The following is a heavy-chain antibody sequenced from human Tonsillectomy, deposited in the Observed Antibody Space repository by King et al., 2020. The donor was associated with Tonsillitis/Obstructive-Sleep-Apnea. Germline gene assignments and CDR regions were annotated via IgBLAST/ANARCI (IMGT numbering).Heavy chain of an antibody. Sequence: QLVQSGSEVKKPGASAKISCKAPGYIFTSNYVHWVRQAPGQGLEWRAITHTSEGSASYAHKFQGRVTVTRDTSTSTVYMEMSSLKSDDTAVYYCARSVVIKSPLVHWGQGPL. J-gene: IGHJ4*02. V-gene: IGHV1-46*01. CDR3: ARSVVIKSPLVH. CDR1: GYIFTSNY. D-gene: IGHD3-22*01. CDR2: THTSEGSA.